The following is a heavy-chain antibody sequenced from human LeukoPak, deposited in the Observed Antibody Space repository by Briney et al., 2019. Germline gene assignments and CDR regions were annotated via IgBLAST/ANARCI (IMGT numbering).Heavy chain of an antibody. Sequence: GGSLRLSCAASGFTFSSYGMHWVRQAPGKGLEWVAVISYDGSNKYYADSVKGRFTISRDNSTNTLYLQMNSLRAEDTAVYYCAKALVDTAMVMDYYYGMDVWGQGTTVTVSS. CDR3: AKALVDTAMVMDYYYGMDV. CDR2: ISYDGSNK. V-gene: IGHV3-30*18. CDR1: GFTFSSYG. D-gene: IGHD5-18*01. J-gene: IGHJ6*02.